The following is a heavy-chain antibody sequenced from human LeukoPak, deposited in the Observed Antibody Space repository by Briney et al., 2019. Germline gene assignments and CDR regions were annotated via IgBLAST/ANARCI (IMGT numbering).Heavy chain of an antibody. CDR3: ATLNTVAGFDY. CDR2: INPSGGST. V-gene: IGHV1-46*01. D-gene: IGHD6-19*01. CDR1: VDTFTSYY. J-gene: IGHJ4*02. Sequence: GASVKVSCKASVDTFTSYYMHWVRQAPGQGLEWMGIINPSGGSTSYAQKFQGRVTMTRDTSTSTVYMELSSLRSEDTAVYYCATLNTVAGFDYWGQGTLVTVSS.